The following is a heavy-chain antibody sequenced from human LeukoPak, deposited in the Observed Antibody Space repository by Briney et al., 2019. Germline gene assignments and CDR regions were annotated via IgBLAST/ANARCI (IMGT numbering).Heavy chain of an antibody. CDR3: ARDLAVDTAMVKNCFDP. Sequence: PGGSLRLSCAASGFTFSSYGMHWVRQAPGKGLEWVAVISFDRTNTFYTDSVKGRFTISRGNSKNTLYLQMDSLRAEDTAVYYCARDLAVDTAMVKNCFDPWGQGTLVTVSS. CDR2: ISFDRTNT. V-gene: IGHV3-30*03. CDR1: GFTFSSYG. D-gene: IGHD5-18*01. J-gene: IGHJ5*02.